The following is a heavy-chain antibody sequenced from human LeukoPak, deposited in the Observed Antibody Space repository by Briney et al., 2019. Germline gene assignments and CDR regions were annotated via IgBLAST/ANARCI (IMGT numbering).Heavy chain of an antibody. J-gene: IGHJ4*02. V-gene: IGHV4-31*03. D-gene: IGHD2-2*01. CDR2: ISYSGNT. CDR1: GGSITSGGYY. CDR3: ARYFCGSSNCPGVDY. Sequence: SQTLSLTCTVSGGSITSGGYYWTWIRQHPGEGLEWIGYISYSGNTYYNPSLKSRVIISVDTSKNQFSLKLSSVTAADTAMYYCARYFCGSSNCPGVDYWGQGTLVTVSS.